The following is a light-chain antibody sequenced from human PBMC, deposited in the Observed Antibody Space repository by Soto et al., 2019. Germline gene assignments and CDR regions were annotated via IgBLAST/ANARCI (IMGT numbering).Light chain of an antibody. V-gene: IGKV3-20*01. CDR2: GAS. CDR3: QKYESSPLT. CDR1: QSVSSRL. Sequence: EIVLTQSPGTLSVSPGERVTLACRASQSVSSRLFAWYQQKPGQTPRLLIYGASHRATGIPDRFSGSGSGPGYTLTLNRVEPEDTAVSYCQKYESSPLTFAQGTGLQIK. J-gene: IGKJ5*01.